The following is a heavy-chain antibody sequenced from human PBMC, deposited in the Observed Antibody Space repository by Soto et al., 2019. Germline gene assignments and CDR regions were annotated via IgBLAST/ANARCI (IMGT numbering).Heavy chain of an antibody. V-gene: IGHV3-53*01. J-gene: IGHJ4*02. CDR3: AIDGWSSTSCRGDY. CDR1: GFTVSSNY. Sequence: EVQLVESGGGLIQPGGSLRLSCAASGFTVSSNYMSWVRQAPGKGLGWVSVIYSGGSTYYAASVKGRFTISRDNSKNTLYLQMNSLRAEDTAVYYCAIDGWSSTSCRGDYWGQGTLVTVSS. CDR2: IYSGGST. D-gene: IGHD2-2*01.